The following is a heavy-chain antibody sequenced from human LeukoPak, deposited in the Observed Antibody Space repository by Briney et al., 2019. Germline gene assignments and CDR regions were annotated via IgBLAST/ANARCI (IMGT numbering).Heavy chain of an antibody. CDR1: GYSISSGYY. CDR2: IYHSGST. CDR3: ARGGYYGSGNDFRFDP. V-gene: IGHV4-38-2*02. J-gene: IGHJ5*02. D-gene: IGHD3-10*01. Sequence: MTSETLSLTCTVSGYSISSGYYWGWIRQPPGKGLVWIGSIYHSGSTYYNPSLKSRVTISVDTSKSQFSLKLTSVTAADTAVYFCARGGYYGSGNDFRFDPWGQGTLVTVSS.